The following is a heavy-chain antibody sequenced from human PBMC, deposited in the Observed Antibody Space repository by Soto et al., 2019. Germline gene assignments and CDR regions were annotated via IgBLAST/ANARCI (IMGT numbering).Heavy chain of an antibody. D-gene: IGHD4-17*01. CDR2: ISWNSGSI. CDR1: GFTFDDYA. CDR3: AKGAVTTVLYYIDY. Sequence: EVQLVESGGGLVQPGRSLRLSCAAYGFTFDDYAMHWVRQAPGKGLEWASGISWNSGSIGHADSVKGRFTISRDNAKNSLYLQMNSLRAEDTALYYCAKGAVTTVLYYIDYWGQGTLVTVSS. V-gene: IGHV3-9*01. J-gene: IGHJ4*02.